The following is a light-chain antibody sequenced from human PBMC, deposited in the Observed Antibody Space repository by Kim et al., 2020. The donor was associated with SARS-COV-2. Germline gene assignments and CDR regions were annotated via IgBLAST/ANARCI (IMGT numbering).Light chain of an antibody. V-gene: IGLV3-21*04. CDR3: QVWDSRRGNVV. J-gene: IGLJ2*01. Sequence: SYELTQPPSVSVAPGKTARITCGGNHIGSKSVHWYQQKPGQAPVLVIYFDSDRPSGIPERFSGSNSGNTATLTISWVEAGDEADYYCQVWDSRRGNVVFG. CDR2: FDS. CDR1: HIGSKS.